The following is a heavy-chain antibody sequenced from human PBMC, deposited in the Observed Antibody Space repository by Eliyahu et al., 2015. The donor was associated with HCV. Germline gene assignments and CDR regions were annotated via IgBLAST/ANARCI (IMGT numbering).Heavy chain of an antibody. CDR3: VREAAGDSFYYHMDV. CDR1: GVSISSDYYY. V-gene: IGHV4-30-4*01. D-gene: IGHD6-13*01. Sequence: QVQLQESGPGLVMPSQTLSLTCAVSGVSISSDYYYWSWIRQPPGRGLGWVGDNYYSGRTYYHPSLMSRATISLDMSKNQFSLRLTSVTVADTAVYYCVREAAGDSFYYHMDVWGKGTTVTVSS. J-gene: IGHJ6*03. CDR2: NYYSGRT.